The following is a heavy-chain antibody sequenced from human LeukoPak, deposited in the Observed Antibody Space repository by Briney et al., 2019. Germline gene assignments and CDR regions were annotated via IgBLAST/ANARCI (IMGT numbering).Heavy chain of an antibody. D-gene: IGHD5-12*01. V-gene: IGHV3-21*01. CDR2: ISSSSSYI. CDR3: ARAGSGYDYDY. CDR1: GFTFSSYS. J-gene: IGHJ4*02. Sequence: GGPLRLSCAASGFTFSSYSMNWVRQAPGKGLEWVSSISSSSSYIYYADSVKGRFTISRDNAKNSLYLQMNSLRAEDTAVYYCARAGSGYDYDYWGQGTLVTVSS.